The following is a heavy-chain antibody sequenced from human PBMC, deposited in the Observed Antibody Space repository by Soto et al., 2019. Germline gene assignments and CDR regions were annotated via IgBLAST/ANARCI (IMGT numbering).Heavy chain of an antibody. CDR1: GGSFSGYY. V-gene: IGHV4-34*01. D-gene: IGHD2-21*01. J-gene: IGHJ4*02. Sequence: QVQLQQWGAGLLKPSETLSLTCAVYGGSFSGYYWTWIRQPPGTGLEWIGEINHSGSTNYNPSLKSRVTISGDTSKNQFSLKLTSVSAADTAVYYCAREKIAGLFDYWGQGTLVNVSS. CDR2: INHSGST. CDR3: AREKIAGLFDY.